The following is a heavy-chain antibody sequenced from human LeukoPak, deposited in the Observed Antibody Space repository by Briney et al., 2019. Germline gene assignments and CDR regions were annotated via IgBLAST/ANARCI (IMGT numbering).Heavy chain of an antibody. J-gene: IGHJ3*02. CDR2: ISNSGTFI. D-gene: IGHD2-2*02. CDR1: GFTFKTYT. CDR3: ARAVVPAAIEEAFDI. V-gene: IGHV3-21*01. Sequence: PGGSLRLSCAASGFTFKTYTMTWVRQAPGKGLEWVSSISNSGTFIYYADSLKGRFTISRDNPKNSLDLQMHSLRADDTAVYYCARAVVPAAIEEAFDIWGQGTLVTVSS.